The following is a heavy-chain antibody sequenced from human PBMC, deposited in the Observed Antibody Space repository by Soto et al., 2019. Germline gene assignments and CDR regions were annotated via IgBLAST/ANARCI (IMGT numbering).Heavy chain of an antibody. D-gene: IGHD3-16*01. Sequence: DVQLVESGGDLVKPGGSLRLSCAASGFAFSDASMSWVRQAPGKGLEWVGRIKTKSSGGTTDYAAPVKGRFTISRDDSKNTVYLQMDNMKADDTAMYYCTPLASCHYGYDCWGQGTLVTVPS. CDR2: IKTKSSGGTT. CDR3: TPLASCHYGYDC. CDR1: GFAFSDAS. J-gene: IGHJ4*02. V-gene: IGHV3-15*01.